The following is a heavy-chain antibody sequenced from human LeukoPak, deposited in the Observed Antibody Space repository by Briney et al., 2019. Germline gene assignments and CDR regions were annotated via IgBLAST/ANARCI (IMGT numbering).Heavy chain of an antibody. D-gene: IGHD2-2*01. Sequence: GGSLRLSCGASGFTFSKAWMSWVRQAPGTGLEWVANIKQDGSEKYYVDSVKGRFTISRDNAKNSLYLQMNSLRAEDTAVYYCARDDCSSISCYHNWFDPWGQGTLVTVSS. V-gene: IGHV3-7*01. CDR2: IKQDGSEK. CDR3: ARDDCSSISCYHNWFDP. CDR1: GFTFSKAW. J-gene: IGHJ5*02.